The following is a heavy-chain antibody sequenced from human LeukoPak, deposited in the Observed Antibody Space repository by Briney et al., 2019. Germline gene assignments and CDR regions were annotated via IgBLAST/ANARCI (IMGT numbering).Heavy chain of an antibody. Sequence: RSLRLSCAASGFDFDDYAMHWVRHAPGKGLEWVSGISWVSVTIAYAGPLEGRFTVSRDNAKNSLYLQMDNLRIEDTALYYCVKDPGSHGNYFFDSWGQGALVTVSS. CDR1: GFDFDDYA. CDR3: VKDPGSHGNYFFDS. D-gene: IGHD3-3*01. CDR2: ISWVSVTI. J-gene: IGHJ4*02. V-gene: IGHV3-9*01.